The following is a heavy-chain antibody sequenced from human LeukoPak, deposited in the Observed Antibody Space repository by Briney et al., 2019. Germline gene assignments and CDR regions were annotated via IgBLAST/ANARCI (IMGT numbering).Heavy chain of an antibody. D-gene: IGHD3-9*01. CDR1: GGSISSSSYY. Sequence: MTSETLSLTCTVSGGSISSSSYYWGWIRQPPGKGLEWIGSIYYSGSTYYNPSLKSRLTTSVDTSKNQFSLKLSSVTAADTAVYYCARVGRYFDWLLPFDYWGQGTLVTVSS. CDR2: IYYSGST. V-gene: IGHV4-39*01. J-gene: IGHJ4*02. CDR3: ARVGRYFDWLLPFDY.